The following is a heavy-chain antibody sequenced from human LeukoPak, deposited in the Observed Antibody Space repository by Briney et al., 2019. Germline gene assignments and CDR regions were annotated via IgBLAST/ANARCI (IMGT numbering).Heavy chain of an antibody. CDR2: IRSKAYGGTT. CDR3: TRDAPPGYYDSSGYLY. J-gene: IGHJ4*02. V-gene: IGHV3-49*04. D-gene: IGHD3-22*01. Sequence: GGCLRLSCTASGFTFGDYAMSWVRQAPGKGLEWVGFIRSKAYGGTTEYAASVKGRFTISRDDSKSIAYLQMNSLKTEDTAVYYCTRDAPPGYYDSSGYLYWGQGTLVTVSS. CDR1: GFTFGDYA.